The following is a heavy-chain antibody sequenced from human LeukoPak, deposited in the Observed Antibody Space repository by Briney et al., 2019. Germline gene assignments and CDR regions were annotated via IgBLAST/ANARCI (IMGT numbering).Heavy chain of an antibody. J-gene: IGHJ4*02. D-gene: IGHD2-2*01. CDR2: INHSGST. CDR3: ARGRYCSSTSCYGMTDY. V-gene: IGHV4-34*01. Sequence: SETLSLTCAVYGGSFSGYYWSWIRQPPGKGLEWIGEINHSGSTNYNPSLKSRVTISVDTSKNQFSLKLSSVTAADTAVYYCARGRYCSSTSCYGMTDYWGQGTLVTVSS. CDR1: GGSFSGYY.